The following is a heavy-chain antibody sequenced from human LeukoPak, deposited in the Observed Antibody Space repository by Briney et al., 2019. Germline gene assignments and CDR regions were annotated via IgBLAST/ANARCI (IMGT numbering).Heavy chain of an antibody. J-gene: IGHJ4*02. CDR2: INADGTIT. V-gene: IGHV3-74*01. Sequence: PGGSLRLSCVASGFTFNTYYMHWVRQAPGERLVWVSFINADGTITKYADSVKGRFTISRDNAKSTVYLQMNGLRVEDKAMYYCVRLAVTDTNYWGQGSLVTVSS. CDR3: VRLAVTDTNY. CDR1: GFTFNTYY. D-gene: IGHD2-21*02.